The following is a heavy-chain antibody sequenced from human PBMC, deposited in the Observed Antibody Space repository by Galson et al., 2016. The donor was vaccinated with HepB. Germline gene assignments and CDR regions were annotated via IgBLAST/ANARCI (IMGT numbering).Heavy chain of an antibody. D-gene: IGHD3-3*01. Sequence: SLRLSCAASGLTFNDVWMSWVRQAPGKGLEWVGRIKSQTDGGTTDYAAPVKGRFTISRDDSNDTLFLQMNSLKAEDTAVYYCATDPESDYDLPGDYYRMDVWGQGTTVTVSS. CDR2: IKSQTDGGTT. J-gene: IGHJ6*02. V-gene: IGHV3-15*01. CDR3: ATDPESDYDLPGDYYRMDV. CDR1: GLTFNDVW.